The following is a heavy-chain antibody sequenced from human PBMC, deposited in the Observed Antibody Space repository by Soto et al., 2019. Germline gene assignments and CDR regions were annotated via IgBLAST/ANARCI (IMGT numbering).Heavy chain of an antibody. CDR1: GFTFSSYA. J-gene: IGHJ4*02. D-gene: IGHD2-21*02. CDR3: ANAVGVTTERLDY. V-gene: IGHV3-23*01. Sequence: HPGGSLRLSCAASGFTFSSYAMSWVRQAPGKGLEWVSAISGSGGSTYYADSVKGRFTISRDNSKNTLYLQMNSLRAEDTAVYYCANAVGVTTERLDYWGQGTLVTVSS. CDR2: ISGSGGST.